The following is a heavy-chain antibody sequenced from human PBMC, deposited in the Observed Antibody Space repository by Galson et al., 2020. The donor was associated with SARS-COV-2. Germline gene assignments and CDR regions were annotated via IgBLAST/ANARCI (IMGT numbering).Heavy chain of an antibody. D-gene: IGHD2-8*01. Sequence: GGSLRLSCAASGFTFSSYAMHWVRQAPGKGLEWVSVISYDGSNKYYADSVKGRFTISRDNSKNTLYLQMNSLRAEDTAVYYCAAMLYDAFDIWGQGTMVTVSS. CDR1: GFTFSSYA. V-gene: IGHV3-30*04. J-gene: IGHJ3*02. CDR2: ISYDGSNK. CDR3: AAMLYDAFDI.